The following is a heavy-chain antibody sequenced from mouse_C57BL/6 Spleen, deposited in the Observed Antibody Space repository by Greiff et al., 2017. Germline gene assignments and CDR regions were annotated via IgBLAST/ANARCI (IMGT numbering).Heavy chain of an antibody. CDR2: IWSGGST. D-gene: IGHD1-1*01. CDR3: ASYGSSLSWYFDV. J-gene: IGHJ1*03. V-gene: IGHV2-2*01. Sequence: VKLVESGPGLVQPSQSLSITCTVSGFSLTSYGVHWVRQSPGKGLEWLGVIWSGGSTDYNAAFISRLSISKDNSKSQVFFKMNSLQADDTAIYYCASYGSSLSWYFDVWGTGTTVTVSS. CDR1: GFSLTSYG.